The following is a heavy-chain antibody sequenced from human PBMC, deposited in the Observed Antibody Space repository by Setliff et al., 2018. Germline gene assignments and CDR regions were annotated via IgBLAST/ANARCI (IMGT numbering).Heavy chain of an antibody. J-gene: IGHJ4*02. Sequence: PSETLSLTCTVSGYSISSGYIWGWIRQPSGKGLEWVGNIGHTGSTNYNPSLKSRLTISRDTSKNQVSLKLNSVTATDTAVYYCARDLGHGGDSDYWGQGILVTVSS. V-gene: IGHV4-38-2*02. CDR2: IGHTGST. CDR3: ARDLGHGGDSDY. D-gene: IGHD2-21*02. CDR1: GYSISSGYI.